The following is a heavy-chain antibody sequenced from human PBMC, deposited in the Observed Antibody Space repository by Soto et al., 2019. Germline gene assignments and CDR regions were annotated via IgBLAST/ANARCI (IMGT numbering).Heavy chain of an antibody. CDR3: AKDGLWGGAYYYDSSGYYWNYRVNWFDP. J-gene: IGHJ5*02. Sequence: GGSLSLSCAASGSPFSSYAMSWVRQAPGKGLEWVSAISGSGGSTYYADSVKGRFTISRDNSKNTLYLQMNSLRAEDTAVYYCAKDGLWGGAYYYDSSGYYWNYRVNWFDPWGQGTLVTVSS. CDR2: ISGSGGST. D-gene: IGHD3-22*01. CDR1: GSPFSSYA. V-gene: IGHV3-23*01.